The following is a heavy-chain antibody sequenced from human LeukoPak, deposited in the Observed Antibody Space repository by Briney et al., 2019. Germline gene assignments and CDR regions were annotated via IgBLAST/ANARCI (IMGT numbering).Heavy chain of an antibody. Sequence: GASVKVSCKASGYTFTTYAMNWVRQAPGQGLEWMGWINPDSGDTNYAQRFQGRATMTRDTSISTAYMEKRRLTSDDTAVYYCARGSYDSSDFEYFQHWGQGTLVTVSS. V-gene: IGHV1-2*02. J-gene: IGHJ1*01. CDR1: GYTFTTYA. CDR3: ARGSYDSSDFEYFQH. D-gene: IGHD3-22*01. CDR2: INPDSGDT.